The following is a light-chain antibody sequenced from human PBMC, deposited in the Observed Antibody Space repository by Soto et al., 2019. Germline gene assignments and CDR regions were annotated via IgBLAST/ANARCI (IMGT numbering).Light chain of an antibody. CDR1: PSITSNY. Sequence: EIVLTQSPGTLSLSPGERATLSCRASPSITSNYLAWYQQKPGQAPRLLVYAVSGRPNGIPDRFSGSGSGTDFTLTISRLEPEDFALYYCQQYGRPPYTFGQGTQLEIK. J-gene: IGKJ2*01. CDR3: QQYGRPPYT. V-gene: IGKV3-20*01. CDR2: AVS.